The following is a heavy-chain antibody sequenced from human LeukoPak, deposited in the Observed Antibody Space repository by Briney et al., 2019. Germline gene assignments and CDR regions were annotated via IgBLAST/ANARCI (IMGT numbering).Heavy chain of an antibody. V-gene: IGHV4-34*01. CDR1: GGSFSGYY. CDR2: INHSGST. CDR3: ARGWSGRIPLFRGYYYYMDV. J-gene: IGHJ6*03. Sequence: SETLSLTCALYGGSFSGYYWSWLRQPPGKGLEWVGEINHSGSTNYNASLNSRVTISVDTSKNQFSLKLSSVTAAHPAVYYCARGWSGRIPLFRGYYYYMDVWGKGTTATVSS. D-gene: IGHD3-3*01.